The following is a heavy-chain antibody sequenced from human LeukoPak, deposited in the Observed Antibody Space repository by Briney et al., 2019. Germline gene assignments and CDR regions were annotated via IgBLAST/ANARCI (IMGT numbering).Heavy chain of an antibody. V-gene: IGHV3-23*01. J-gene: IGHJ4*02. D-gene: IGHD4-11*01. CDR2: ISSSRNFT. CDR1: GFTFSDYA. Sequence: GGSLRLSRTASGFTFSDYAMTWVRQAPGKGLEWVSSISSSRNFTHYADSVKGRFTISGDPSKSTLHLQMNSLRFEDTALYFCAGSVYSQPDQWGQGTQVAVSS. CDR3: AGSVYSQPDQ.